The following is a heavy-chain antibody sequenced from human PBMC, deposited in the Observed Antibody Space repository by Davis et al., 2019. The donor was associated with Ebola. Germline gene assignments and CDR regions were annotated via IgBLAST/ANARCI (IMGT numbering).Heavy chain of an antibody. CDR3: ARYRKWWSVPANWFDP. Sequence: SETLSLTCTVSGGSYYWTWIRQPPGKRLEWIGYIYYSGNTNYNPSLKSRVTISVDTSKNQFSLKLSSVTAADTAVYYCARYRKWWSVPANWFDPWGQGTLVTVSS. D-gene: IGHD2-2*01. CDR2: IYYSGNT. CDR1: GGSYY. V-gene: IGHV4-59*12. J-gene: IGHJ5*02.